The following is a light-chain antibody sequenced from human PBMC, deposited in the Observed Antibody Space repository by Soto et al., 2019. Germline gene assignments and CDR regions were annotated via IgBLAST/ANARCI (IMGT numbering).Light chain of an antibody. CDR1: PSVTNY. V-gene: IGKV3-11*01. Sequence: IVLTQSPATLSLSPGERATLSCTASPSVTNYLAWYQQKPGQPPRLLIYGAFNRAAGIPARFSGSGSGTDFTLTISSLEPEDSAVYYCQQRNIWPPVTFGQGTRLEIK. J-gene: IGKJ5*01. CDR2: GAF. CDR3: QQRNIWPPVT.